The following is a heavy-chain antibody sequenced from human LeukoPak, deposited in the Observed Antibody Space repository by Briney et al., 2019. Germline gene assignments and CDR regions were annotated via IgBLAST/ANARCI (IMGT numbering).Heavy chain of an antibody. Sequence: SETLSLTCTVSGGSISSYYWSWTRQPPGKGLEWIGYIYYSGSTNYNPSLKSRVTISVDTSKNQFSLKLSSVTAADTAVYYCAGGVVARYYYYGMDVWGQGTTVTVSS. CDR1: GGSISSYY. D-gene: IGHD3-3*01. J-gene: IGHJ6*02. CDR3: AGGVVARYYYYGMDV. CDR2: IYYSGST. V-gene: IGHV4-59*01.